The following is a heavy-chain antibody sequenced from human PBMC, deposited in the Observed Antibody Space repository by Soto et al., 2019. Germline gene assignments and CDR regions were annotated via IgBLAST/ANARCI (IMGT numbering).Heavy chain of an antibody. V-gene: IGHV3-33*01. CDR1: GFPFSRHG. Sequence: QVQLVQSGGGVVQPGRSLRLSCAASGFPFSRHGIHWVRQAPGKGLEWVAFIRHDGRDKFYAESVKGRSTISRDNSNHTVFLEINNPRPADTAVEFCARSEGLTLIGVDHDASFHHWGQGTLVTVSS. D-gene: IGHD3-3*01. CDR3: ARSEGLTLIGVDHDASFHH. CDR2: IRHDGRDK. J-gene: IGHJ4*02.